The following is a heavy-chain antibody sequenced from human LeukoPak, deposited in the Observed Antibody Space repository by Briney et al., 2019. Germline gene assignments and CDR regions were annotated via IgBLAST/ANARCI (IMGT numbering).Heavy chain of an antibody. D-gene: IGHD6-13*01. V-gene: IGHV3-30-3*01. Sequence: GRSLRLSCAATGFTFNSYVMYWVRQAPGKGLEWVAFISDDGSNKYYADSVKGRFTISRDNAKNSLYLQMNSLRAEDTAVYYCARDGIPGIAAAGRPAFDYWGQGTLVTVSS. CDR1: GFTFNSYV. J-gene: IGHJ4*02. CDR2: ISDDGSNK. CDR3: ARDGIPGIAAAGRPAFDY.